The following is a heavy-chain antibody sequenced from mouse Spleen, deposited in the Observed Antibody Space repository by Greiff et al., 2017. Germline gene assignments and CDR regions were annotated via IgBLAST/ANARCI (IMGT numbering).Heavy chain of an antibody. CDR1: GFTFSSYG. D-gene: IGHD1-1*01. CDR2: ISSGGSYT. CDR3: ARSPITTVVATDFDV. Sequence: EVHLVESGGDLVKPGGSLKLSCAASGFTFSSYGMSWVRQTPDKRLEWVATISSGGSYTYYPDSVKGRFTISRDNAENTLYLQMSSLKSEDTAMYYCARSPITTVVATDFDVWGTGTTVTVSS. J-gene: IGHJ1*03. V-gene: IGHV5-6*01.